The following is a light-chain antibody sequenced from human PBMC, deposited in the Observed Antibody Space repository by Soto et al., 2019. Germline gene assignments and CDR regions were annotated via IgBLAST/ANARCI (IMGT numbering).Light chain of an antibody. CDR3: QQHTDWPPIT. J-gene: IGKJ5*01. Sequence: EIVLTQSPGTLSLSPGERATLSCRASRSVSSSSLAWYQQKRGQAPRLLIHDASSRATGIPDRFSGSGSGTDFILTISSLQSEDFAVYYCQQHTDWPPITFGQGTRLEIK. CDR1: RSVSSSS. V-gene: IGKV3D-20*02. CDR2: DAS.